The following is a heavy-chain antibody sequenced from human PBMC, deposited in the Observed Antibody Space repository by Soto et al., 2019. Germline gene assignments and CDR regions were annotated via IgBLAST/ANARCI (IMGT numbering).Heavy chain of an antibody. CDR3: ARVISPAGDY. CDR2: INPKSGGT. J-gene: IGHJ4*02. CDR1: GYSFTDYY. Sequence: QVQLVQSEAEVKKPGASVKVSCTASGYSFTDYYLHWVRQAPGQGLEWLGWINPKSGGTNYAQRFEDRVNRTRDTSLGTAYLELTSLRSDDTAVYYCARVISPAGDYWGQGTLVTVSS. V-gene: IGHV1-2*02.